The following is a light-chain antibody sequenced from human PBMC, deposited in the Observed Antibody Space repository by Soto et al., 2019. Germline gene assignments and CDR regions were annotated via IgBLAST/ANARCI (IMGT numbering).Light chain of an antibody. V-gene: IGLV1-51*01. Sequence: QSVLTQPPSVSAAPGQKVTISCSGTSSNIGINYVSWYQQLPGTAPKLLIYDNNKRPSGIPDRFSGSKSGTSATLGITGLQTGDDADYYCGTWDSSLSAGVFGGGTRVTV. CDR2: DNN. CDR3: GTWDSSLSAGV. CDR1: SSNIGINY. J-gene: IGLJ2*01.